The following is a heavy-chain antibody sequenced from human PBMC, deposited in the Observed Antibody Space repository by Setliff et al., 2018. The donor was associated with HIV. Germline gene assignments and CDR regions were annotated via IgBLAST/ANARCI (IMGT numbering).Heavy chain of an antibody. D-gene: IGHD6-6*01. V-gene: IGHV1-69*13. CDR2: IIPIFGTV. Sequence: SVKVSCKASGGTFSSYAISWVRQAPGQGLEWMGGIIPIFGTVNYAQKFQGRVTITADDSTSTVYMEVRSLRSADTAVYYCSKVSEHRTSSGSFYYYMDVWGEGTTVTVSS. J-gene: IGHJ6*03. CDR3: SKVSEHRTSSGSFYYYMDV. CDR1: GGTFSSYA.